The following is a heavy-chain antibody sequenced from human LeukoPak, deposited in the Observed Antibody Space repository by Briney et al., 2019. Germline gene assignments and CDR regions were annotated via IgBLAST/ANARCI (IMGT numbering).Heavy chain of an antibody. D-gene: IGHD2-21*02. J-gene: IGHJ4*02. V-gene: IGHV3-43D*03. CDR2: TSWDAGTT. Sequence: GGALRLSCAASRYTLGHYVLHWVRDAPGRGLGRVSLTSWDAGTTYYADSVKGRFTLSRDNSKNSLYLQMNSLRAEDTALYYYAKDRPSHCDGDCYPDNWGQGTLVTVSS. CDR1: RYTLGHYV. CDR3: AKDRPSHCDGDCYPDN.